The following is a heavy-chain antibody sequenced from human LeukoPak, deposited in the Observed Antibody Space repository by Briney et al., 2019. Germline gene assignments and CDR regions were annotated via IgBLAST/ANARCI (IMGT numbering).Heavy chain of an antibody. CDR2: ISRSGNTI. D-gene: IGHD3-22*01. V-gene: IGHV3-48*03. Sequence: SGGSLRLSCAISGFTFSGCELTWVRQAPGKGLEWISYISRSGNTIYYADSVKGRFTTSRDNAKNSLYLQMNSLRVEDTAVYYCARGLGDSSGYYFSDNWGQGTLVTVSS. J-gene: IGHJ4*02. CDR1: GFTFSGCE. CDR3: ARGLGDSSGYYFSDN.